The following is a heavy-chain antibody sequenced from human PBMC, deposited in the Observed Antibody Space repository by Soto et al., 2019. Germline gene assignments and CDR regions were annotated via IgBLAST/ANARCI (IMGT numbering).Heavy chain of an antibody. V-gene: IGHV2-5*02. CDR1: GFSLTTRGVG. Sequence: QITLKESGPTLVKPTQTLTLTCTFSGFSLTTRGVGVGWIRQPPGKALEWLALIYWDDDEGYSPSLKSRLTITPDYSKSQVVLTTNHLDPVDTDAYYCSDRPRCFSYYFVIWGQGTVVTVSS. CDR3: SDRPRCFSYYFVI. CDR2: IYWDDDE. J-gene: IGHJ4*02. D-gene: IGHD3-10*01.